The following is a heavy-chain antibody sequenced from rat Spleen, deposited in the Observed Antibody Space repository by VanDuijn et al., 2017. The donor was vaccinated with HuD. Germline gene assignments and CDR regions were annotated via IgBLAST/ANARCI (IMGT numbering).Heavy chain of an antibody. CDR2: IVYDGGRT. CDR1: GFTFSDYA. CDR3: ARHHYDGYYYGPVLGIMDA. Sequence: DVQLVESGGGLVQPGRSLKLSCAASGFTFSDYAMAWVRQAPKKGLEWVATIVYDGGRTYYRDSVKGRFTISRDNAKSTQYLQMDSLRFEDTASYYCARHHYDGYYYGPVLGIMDAWGQGASVTVSS. J-gene: IGHJ4*01. D-gene: IGHD1-12*03. V-gene: IGHV5-17*01.